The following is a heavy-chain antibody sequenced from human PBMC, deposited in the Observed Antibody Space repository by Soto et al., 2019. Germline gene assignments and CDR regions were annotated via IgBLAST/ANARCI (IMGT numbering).Heavy chain of an antibody. CDR3: ARKIAAPSGAFDI. D-gene: IGHD2-15*01. CDR1: GFTFSSYA. V-gene: IGHV3-48*01. J-gene: IGHJ3*02. Sequence: QPGGSLRLSCAASGFTFSSYAMSWVRQAPGKGLEWVSYISSSSSTIYYADSVKGRFTISRDNAKNSLYLQMNSLRAEGTAVYYCARKIAAPSGAFDIWGQGTMVTVSS. CDR2: ISSSSSTI.